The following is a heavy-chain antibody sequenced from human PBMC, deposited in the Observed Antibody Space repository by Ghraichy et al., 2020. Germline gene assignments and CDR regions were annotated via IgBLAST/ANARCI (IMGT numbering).Heavy chain of an antibody. CDR1: GFTLSSYG. D-gene: IGHD4-23*01. V-gene: IGHV3-48*02. CDR2: ITSSSRTI. CDR3: ARASRVVRFFYYDGMDV. Sequence: GALRLSCVGSGFTLSSYGINWVRQSPGKGLEWVSYITSSSRTISYADSVKGRFTVSRDDAQNSLYLQMNSLRDEDTAVYYCARASRVVRFFYYDGMDVWGQGTTVTVSS. J-gene: IGHJ6*02.